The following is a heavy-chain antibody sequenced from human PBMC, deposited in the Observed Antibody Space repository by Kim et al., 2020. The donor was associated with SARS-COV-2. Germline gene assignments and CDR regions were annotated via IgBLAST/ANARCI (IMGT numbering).Heavy chain of an antibody. CDR2: IHYSGSS. J-gene: IGHJ3*02. V-gene: IGHV4-59*01. D-gene: IGHD4-4*01. CDR1: GGSISNFY. CDR3: ARNQDFDSSNYAFDI. Sequence: SETLSLTCTVSGGSISNFYWSWVRQPPGEGLEWIAYIHYSGSSNYNPSLKSRASILVDTSKIQFSLKLRSVTAADTAVYYCARNQDFDSSNYAFDIWGQGTMVTVSS.